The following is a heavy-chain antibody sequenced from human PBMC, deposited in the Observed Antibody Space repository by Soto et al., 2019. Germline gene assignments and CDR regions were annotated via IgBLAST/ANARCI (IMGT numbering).Heavy chain of an antibody. D-gene: IGHD3-3*01. V-gene: IGHV4-4*07. Sequence: SETLSLTCSVSGGTISGYYWTWMRQPAGKGLEWIGRIYSSGNTKYNPSLQSRVTMSLDTSNNQFSLRLASVTAADTAVYYCARGQRFSDWFDPWGQGTLVTVSS. J-gene: IGHJ5*02. CDR1: GGTISGYY. CDR2: IYSSGNT. CDR3: ARGQRFSDWFDP.